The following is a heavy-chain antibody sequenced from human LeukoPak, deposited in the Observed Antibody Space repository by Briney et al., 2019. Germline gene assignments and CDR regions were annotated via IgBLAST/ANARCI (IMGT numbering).Heavy chain of an antibody. CDR2: ISGSGGST. V-gene: IGHV3-23*01. CDR3: AKRGGYCTGGSCYSYYFDY. CDR1: GFTFSSYA. J-gene: IGHJ4*02. D-gene: IGHD2-15*01. Sequence: GGSLRLSCAASGFTFSSYAVSWVRQAPGKRLERVSIISGSGGSTYYADSVKGRFTISRDNSKNTLYLQMNSLRAEDTAVYYCAKRGGYCTGGSCYSYYFDYWGQGTLVTVSS.